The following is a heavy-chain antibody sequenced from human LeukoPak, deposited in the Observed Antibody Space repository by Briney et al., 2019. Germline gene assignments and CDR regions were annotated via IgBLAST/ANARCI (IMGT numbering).Heavy chain of an antibody. J-gene: IGHJ4*02. D-gene: IGHD6-13*01. CDR1: GLTFSSYS. V-gene: IGHV3-48*01. Sequence: PGGSLRLSCAASGLTFSSYSMSWVRQAPGKGLEWVSYISSSSSTIYYADSVKGRFTIYRDNAKNSLYLQMNSLRAEDTAVYYCARLNPGAAGTETWGQGTLVTVSS. CDR3: ARLNPGAAGTET. CDR2: ISSSSSTI.